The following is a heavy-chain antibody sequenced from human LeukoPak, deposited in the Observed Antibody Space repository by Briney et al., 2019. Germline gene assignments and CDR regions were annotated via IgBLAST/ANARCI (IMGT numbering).Heavy chain of an antibody. V-gene: IGHV3-23*01. CDR3: AKDSSSYDWGYMDV. D-gene: IGHD3-22*01. Sequence: GGSLRLSCAVSGIALSNYGMSWVGQAAGRGREWVAGISGSGGGTNYADSVKGRFTISRDNSKNTLYLEMNSLRAEDTAVYYCAKDSSSYDWGYMDVWGKGTTVTISS. CDR1: GIALSNYG. CDR2: ISGSGGGT. J-gene: IGHJ6*03.